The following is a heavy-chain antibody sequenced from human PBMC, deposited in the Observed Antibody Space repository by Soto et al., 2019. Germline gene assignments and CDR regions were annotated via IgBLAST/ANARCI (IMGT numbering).Heavy chain of an antibody. CDR3: ARNGGPLGSYYYGMDV. CDR2: IIPIFGTA. J-gene: IGHJ6*02. CDR1: GGTFSSYA. D-gene: IGHD3-16*01. Sequence: QVQLVQSGAEVKKPGSSVKVSCKASGGTFSSYAISWVRQAPGQGLEWMGGIIPIFGTANYAPKFQGRVTITADESTSPASMEPSSLRSEDTAVYYCARNGGPLGSYYYGMDVWGQGTTVTVSS. V-gene: IGHV1-69*12.